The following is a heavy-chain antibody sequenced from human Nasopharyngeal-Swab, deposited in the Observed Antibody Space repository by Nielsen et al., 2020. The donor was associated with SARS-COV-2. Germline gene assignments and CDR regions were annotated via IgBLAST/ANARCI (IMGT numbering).Heavy chain of an antibody. V-gene: IGHV3-23*01. D-gene: IGHD6-13*01. CDR3: AKDPSAAMDV. CDR2: ISGSGDNT. J-gene: IGHJ6*03. Sequence: GESLKISCEASGFTFESYGMTWVRQAPGKGLEWVSTISGSGDNTHYADSVRGRFAISRDNSQRTVFLQMTSLRAGDTALYYCAKDPSAAMDVWGKGTTVIVSS. CDR1: GFTFESYG.